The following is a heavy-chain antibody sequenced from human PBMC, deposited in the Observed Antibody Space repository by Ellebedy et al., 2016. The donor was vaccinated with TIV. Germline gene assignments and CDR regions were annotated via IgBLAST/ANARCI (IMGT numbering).Heavy chain of an antibody. V-gene: IGHV1-46*01. CDR3: ARGVNPSTYYYDSSGGSDYFDY. Sequence: ASVKVSXKASGYTFTGYYMHWVRQAPGQGLEWMGIINPSGGSTSYAQKFQGRVTMTRDTSTSTVYMELSSLRSEDTAVYYCARGVNPSTYYYDSSGGSDYFDYWGQGTLVTVSS. CDR2: INPSGGST. D-gene: IGHD3-22*01. CDR1: GYTFTGYY. J-gene: IGHJ4*02.